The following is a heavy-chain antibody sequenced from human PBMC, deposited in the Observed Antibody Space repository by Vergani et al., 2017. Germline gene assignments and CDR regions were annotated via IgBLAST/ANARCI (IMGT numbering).Heavy chain of an antibody. CDR3: ARVTTTVVTPGYNWFDP. V-gene: IGHV1-18*01. CDR2: ISAYNGNT. J-gene: IGHJ5*02. CDR1: GGTFSSYG. D-gene: IGHD4-23*01. Sequence: QVQLVQSGAEVKKPGSSVKVSCKASGGTFSSYGISWVRQAPGQGLEWMGCISAYNGNTNYAQKLQGRVTMTTDTSTSTAYMELRSLRSDDTAVYYCARVTTTVVTPGYNWFDPWGQGTLVTVSS.